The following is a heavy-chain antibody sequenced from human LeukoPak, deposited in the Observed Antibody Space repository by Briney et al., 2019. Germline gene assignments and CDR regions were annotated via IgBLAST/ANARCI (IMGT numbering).Heavy chain of an antibody. CDR1: GYTFTSYD. V-gene: IGHV1-8*01. Sequence: ASVKVSCKASGYTFTSYDINWVRQATGQGLEWMGWMNPNSGNTDYAQKFQGRVTMTRNTCISTAYMELSSLRSEGTAVYYCASWRDYDSSGYYVDYWGQGTLVTVSS. J-gene: IGHJ4*02. CDR3: ASWRDYDSSGYYVDY. CDR2: MNPNSGNT. D-gene: IGHD3-22*01.